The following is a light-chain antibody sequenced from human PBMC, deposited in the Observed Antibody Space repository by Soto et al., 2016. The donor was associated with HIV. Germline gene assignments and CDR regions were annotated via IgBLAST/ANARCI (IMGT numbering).Light chain of an antibody. V-gene: IGKV1-39*01. CDR2: DAS. Sequence: DIQMTQSPSSLSASVGDRVTITCRASQSIGRFLNWYQQISGKAPNLLIYDASTLQSGVPSRFSGSGSGTDFTLIISSLQPEDFGTYYCQQSYNTPRTFGQGTMVEIK. CDR1: QSIGRF. J-gene: IGKJ1*01. CDR3: QQSYNTPRT.